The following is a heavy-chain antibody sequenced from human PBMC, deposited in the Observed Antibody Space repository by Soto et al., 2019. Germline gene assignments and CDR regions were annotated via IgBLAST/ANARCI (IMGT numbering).Heavy chain of an antibody. V-gene: IGHV3-33*01. CDR3: AREERCTGVACYAGS. D-gene: IGHD2-8*02. Sequence: QVQLVESGGDVVQPGRSLRLSCAASGFTFSTYGMHWVRQAPGKGLEWVALIWYDGSNKYYADSVKGRFTISRDNSKNTLYLQINSLRAEDTAVYYWAREERCTGVACYAGSWGQGTLVTVST. CDR1: GFTFSTYG. J-gene: IGHJ5*02. CDR2: IWYDGSNK.